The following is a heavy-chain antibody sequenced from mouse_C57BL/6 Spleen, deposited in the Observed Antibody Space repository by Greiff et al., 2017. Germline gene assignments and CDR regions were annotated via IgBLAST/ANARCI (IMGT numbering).Heavy chain of an antibody. CDR1: GYTFTEYT. J-gene: IGHJ4*01. CDR3: ARHEEGYDYDLNYAMDY. Sequence: QVQLQQSGAELVKPGASVKLSCKASGYTFTEYTIHWVKQRTGQGLEWIGWFYPGSGSIKYNEKFKDKATLTADKSSSTVYMELSRLTSEDSAVYFFARHEEGYDYDLNYAMDYWGQGTSVTVSS. D-gene: IGHD2-4*01. CDR2: FYPGSGSI. V-gene: IGHV1-62-2*01.